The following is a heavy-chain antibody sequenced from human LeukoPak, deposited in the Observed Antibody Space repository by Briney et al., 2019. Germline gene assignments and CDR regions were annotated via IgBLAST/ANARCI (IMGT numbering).Heavy chain of an antibody. CDR1: GGSLTSYY. J-gene: IGHJ4*02. D-gene: IGHD3-22*01. Sequence: PSEALSLTCTVPGGSLTSYYWSCIRQSPGKELDWIGYIYYRGSPNYSPSLKSRVTISVDTSKKQFSLKLNSVTAADTAVYCCARLRESSGHWGRPVLIDYWGQGILVTVSS. CDR2: IYYRGSP. CDR3: ARLRESSGHWGRPVLIDY. V-gene: IGHV4-59*08.